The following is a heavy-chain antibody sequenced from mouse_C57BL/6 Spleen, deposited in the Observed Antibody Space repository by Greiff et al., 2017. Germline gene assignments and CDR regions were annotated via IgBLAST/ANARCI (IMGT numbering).Heavy chain of an antibody. J-gene: IGHJ2*01. Sequence: VQLQQSGPVLVKPGASVKMSCKASGYTFTDYYMNWVKQSHGKSLEWIGVINPYNGGTSYNQKFKGKATLTVDKSSSTAYMELNSLTSEDSAVYYCARSKGLLYYFDYWGQGTTLTVSS. CDR3: ARSKGLLYYFDY. CDR2: INPYNGGT. CDR1: GYTFTDYY. V-gene: IGHV1-19*01. D-gene: IGHD2-13*01.